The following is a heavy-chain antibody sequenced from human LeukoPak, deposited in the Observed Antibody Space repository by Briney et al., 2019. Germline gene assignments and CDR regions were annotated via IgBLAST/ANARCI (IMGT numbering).Heavy chain of an antibody. CDR3: ANLPRGDY. Sequence: GGSLRLSCADSVFTVSRNYMSWVRQAPGKGLEWVSVIYSGGNTYYADFAKGRFTISRDNSKNTLYPQINSLTAEDTAVYYCANLPRGDYWGLGTLVTVSS. V-gene: IGHV3-53*01. CDR2: IYSGGNT. D-gene: IGHD3-10*01. CDR1: VFTVSRNY. J-gene: IGHJ4*02.